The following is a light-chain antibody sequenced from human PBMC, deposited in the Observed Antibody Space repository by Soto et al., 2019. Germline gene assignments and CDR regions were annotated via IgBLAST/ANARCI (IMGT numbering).Light chain of an antibody. J-gene: IGLJ3*02. V-gene: IGLV2-8*01. CDR2: EVT. CDR1: SSDVGGYNY. CDR3: CTYAGHVPK. Sequence: QSALTQPPSASGSPGQSVTISCTGTSSDVGGYNYVSWYQQHPGKAPKLIIFEVTQRPSGISDRFSASKSGFTASLTISGLQPEDEAVYFCCTYAGHVPKFGGGTKLTVL.